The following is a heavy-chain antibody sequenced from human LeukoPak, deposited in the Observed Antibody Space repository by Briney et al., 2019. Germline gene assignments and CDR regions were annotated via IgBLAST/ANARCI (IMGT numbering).Heavy chain of an antibody. Sequence: GGSLRLSCAASGFTFSSYAMHWVRQAPGKGLEWVAVISYDGSNKYYAGSVKGRFTISRDNSKNTLYLQMNSLRAEDTAVYYCAKVKAVAGIYYYYYGMDVWGQGTTVTVSS. CDR1: GFTFSSYA. V-gene: IGHV3-30-3*01. D-gene: IGHD6-19*01. CDR2: ISYDGSNK. J-gene: IGHJ6*02. CDR3: AKVKAVAGIYYYYYGMDV.